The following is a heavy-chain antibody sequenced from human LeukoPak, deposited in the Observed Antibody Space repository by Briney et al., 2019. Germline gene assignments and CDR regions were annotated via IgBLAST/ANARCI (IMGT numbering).Heavy chain of an antibody. J-gene: IGHJ4*02. Sequence: PGGSLRLSCAASGFTFSSYDMHWVRQTTGKGLEWVSAIGTAGDTYYPGSGKGRFTISRENAKNSLYLQINSLRAGDTAVYYCARGGYSSGGYYFDYWGQGTLVTVSS. CDR3: ARGGYSSGGYYFDY. CDR2: IGTAGDT. D-gene: IGHD6-19*01. CDR1: GFTFSSYD. V-gene: IGHV3-13*04.